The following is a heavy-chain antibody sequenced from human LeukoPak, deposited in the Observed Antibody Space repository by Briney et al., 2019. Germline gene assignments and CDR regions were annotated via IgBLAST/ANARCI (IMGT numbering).Heavy chain of an antibody. Sequence: ASVKVSCKASGYTFTSYGISWVRQAPGQGLEWMGWISAYNGNTNYAQKLQGRVTMTTDTSTSTAYMELRSLRSDDTAVYYCARAGRGVVVVAESNWFDPWGQGTLVTVSS. CDR1: GYTFTSYG. V-gene: IGHV1-18*01. D-gene: IGHD2-15*01. CDR3: ARAGRGVVVVAESNWFDP. CDR2: ISAYNGNT. J-gene: IGHJ5*02.